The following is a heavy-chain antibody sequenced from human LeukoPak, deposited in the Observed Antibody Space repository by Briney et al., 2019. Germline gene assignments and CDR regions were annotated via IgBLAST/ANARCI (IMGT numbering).Heavy chain of an antibody. CDR3: GAGRYTGFDY. CDR1: GGSDNNYY. CDR2: IHYTGSS. V-gene: IGHV4-59*02. D-gene: IGHD3-9*01. J-gene: IGHJ4*02. Sequence: SDTLSLTCTVSGGSDNNYYWNWIRQYPGKGLEWIGYIHYTGSSNSNPSLKSRVTISVDTSKNQSSLKLSSVTAADTAVYYCGAGRYTGFDYWGQGTLVTVST.